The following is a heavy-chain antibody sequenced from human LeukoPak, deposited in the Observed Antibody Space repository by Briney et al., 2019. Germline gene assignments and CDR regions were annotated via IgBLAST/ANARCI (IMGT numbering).Heavy chain of an antibody. CDR2: IHSRGSN. D-gene: IGHD5-18*01. Sequence: XTXXGVSXXTYQWSWIRQPAGKGGEWIGRIHSRGSNNYYTSLKRRVTMSIDTSKNQFSLKVTSVTAADTAVYYCARDGLYSNGYSYFDFWGQGTLVTVSS. J-gene: IGHJ4*02. V-gene: IGHV4-4*07. CDR3: ARDGLYSNGYSYFDF. CDR1: GVSXXTYQ.